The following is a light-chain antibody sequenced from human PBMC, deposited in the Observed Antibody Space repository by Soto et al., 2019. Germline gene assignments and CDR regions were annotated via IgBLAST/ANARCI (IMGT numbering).Light chain of an antibody. CDR3: QQYNSYPVT. CDR2: KAS. V-gene: IGKV1-5*03. J-gene: IGKJ4*01. CDR1: QSISTS. Sequence: DIQMTQSPSTLSASVGDRVTITCRASQSISTSLAWYQQKPGKAPKVLIDKASSLESGDPSRFSGSGSGTEFTLTITSLQPDDSETYYCQQYNSYPVTFGGGTKV.